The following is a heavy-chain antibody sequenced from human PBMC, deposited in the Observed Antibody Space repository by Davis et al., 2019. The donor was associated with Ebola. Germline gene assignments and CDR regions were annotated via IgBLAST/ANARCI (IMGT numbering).Heavy chain of an antibody. CDR3: VSIFEGENGLYSDYLFDF. J-gene: IGHJ4*02. CDR2: INHSGST. V-gene: IGHV4-34*01. Sequence: MPSETLSLTCAVYGGSFSGYYWSWIRHPPGKGLEWTGEINHSGSTNYNPSLEGRVTISADTSKNQFSLRLTSVTAADTAVFYCVSIFEGENGLYSDYLFDFWGPGTLVTVSS. D-gene: IGHD3-16*01. CDR1: GGSFSGYY.